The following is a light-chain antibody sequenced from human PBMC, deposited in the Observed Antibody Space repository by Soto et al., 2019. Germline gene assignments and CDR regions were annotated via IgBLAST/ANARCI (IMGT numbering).Light chain of an antibody. CDR2: DVS. Sequence: QSALTQPASVSGSPGQSITISCTGTSSDVGGSKYVSWYQQHPGKAPILMIYDVSNRPSGVSNRFSGSKSGNTASLTISGLQAEDEADYYCGPYTSSSTLYVFGTGTKLTVL. CDR3: GPYTSSSTLYV. V-gene: IGLV2-14*01. CDR1: SSDVGGSKY. J-gene: IGLJ1*01.